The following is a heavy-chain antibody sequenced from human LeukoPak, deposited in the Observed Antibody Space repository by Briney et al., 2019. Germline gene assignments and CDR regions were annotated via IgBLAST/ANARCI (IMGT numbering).Heavy chain of an antibody. CDR2: ISSSSSYI. CDR1: GITFSSYG. V-gene: IGHV3-21*04. D-gene: IGHD1-26*01. J-gene: IGHJ4*02. Sequence: GGSLRLSCAASGITFSSYGMSWVRQAPGKGLEWVSSISSSSSYIYYADSVKGRFTISRDNAKDSLYLQMNSLRAEDTAVYYCARAVGATFFDYWGQGTLVTVSS. CDR3: ARAVGATFFDY.